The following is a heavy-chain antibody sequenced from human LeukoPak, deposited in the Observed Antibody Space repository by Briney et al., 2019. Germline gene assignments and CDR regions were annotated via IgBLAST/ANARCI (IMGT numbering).Heavy chain of an antibody. CDR1: AGSFSGYY. CDR2: INHSGST. CDR3: ARANSSGFYPDMGDFDY. V-gene: IGHV4-34*01. J-gene: IGHJ4*02. D-gene: IGHD3-22*01. Sequence: SETLSLTCAVYAGSFSGYYWSLIRQPPGKGLEWIGEINHSGSTNYNPSLKSRVTISVDTSKNQFSLKLSSVTAADTAVYYCARANSSGFYPDMGDFDYWGQGTLVTVSS.